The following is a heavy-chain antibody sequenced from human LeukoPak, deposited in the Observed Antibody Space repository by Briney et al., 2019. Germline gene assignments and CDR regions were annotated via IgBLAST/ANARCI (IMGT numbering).Heavy chain of an antibody. Sequence: GSLRLSCAASGFSFSTYTMNWVRQAPGKGLEWVSYISSSSSTIYYAESVKGRFTLSRDNAKNSLYLQMNSLRDEDTAVYYCARDWPRDGYHEIFVIWGQATVVTVSP. CDR2: ISSSSSTI. D-gene: IGHD5-24*01. V-gene: IGHV3-48*02. CDR3: ARDWPRDGYHEIFVI. J-gene: IGHJ4*02. CDR1: GFSFSTYT.